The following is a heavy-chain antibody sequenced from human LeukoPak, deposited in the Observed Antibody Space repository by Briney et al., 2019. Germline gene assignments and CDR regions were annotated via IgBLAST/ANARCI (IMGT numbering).Heavy chain of an antibody. CDR3: AKDTPAIAAAGGIDY. J-gene: IGHJ4*02. D-gene: IGHD6-13*01. CDR2: ISGDGGST. Sequence: GGSLRLSCAAAGFTFDDYAMHWVRQAPGKGLEWVSLISGDGGSTYYADSVKGRFTISRDNSKNSLYLQMNSLRTEDTALYYCAKDTPAIAAAGGIDYWGQGTLVTVSS. V-gene: IGHV3-43*02. CDR1: GFTFDDYA.